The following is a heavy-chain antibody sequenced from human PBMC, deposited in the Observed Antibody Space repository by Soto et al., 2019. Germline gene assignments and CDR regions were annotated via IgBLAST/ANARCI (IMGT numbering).Heavy chain of an antibody. D-gene: IGHD1-26*01. J-gene: IGHJ4*02. CDR1: GYNFTNYA. V-gene: IGHV1-18*04. CDR2: ISAHSGNT. CDR3: ARYDTILGSNEIDN. Sequence: ASVKVSCKASGYNFTNYAITWVRQAPGQGLQWMGWISAHSGNTYYAQSLRGRVTMTTDTSTATAYMELGSLRGDDTAIYYCARYDTILGSNEIDNWGQGTLVTLSS.